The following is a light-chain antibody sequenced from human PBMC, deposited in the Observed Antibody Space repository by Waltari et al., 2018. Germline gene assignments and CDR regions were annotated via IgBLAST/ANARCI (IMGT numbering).Light chain of an antibody. V-gene: IGKV1-39*01. CDR1: WSIRGY. Sequence: DVQMTQSPSFLSASVGDTVTITFRASWSIRGYLNWYQQTGSKAPKVLIFHASTLQSGVPSRFSGLGYGTDFTLTISSLQPEDFATYSCQQSQHTPRTFGQGTRVDLK. J-gene: IGKJ1*01. CDR2: HAS. CDR3: QQSQHTPRT.